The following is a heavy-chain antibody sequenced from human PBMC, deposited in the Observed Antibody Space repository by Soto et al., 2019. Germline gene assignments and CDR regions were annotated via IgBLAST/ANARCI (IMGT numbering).Heavy chain of an antibody. J-gene: IGHJ5*02. CDR3: ARVRPFGGVIA. Sequence: KPSETLSLTCAVYGGSFSGYYWSWIRQPPGKGLEWIGEINHSGSTNYNPSLKSRVTISVDTSKNQFSLKLSSVTAADTAVYYCARVRPFGGVIAWGQGTLVTVSS. V-gene: IGHV4-34*01. CDR1: GGSFSGYY. D-gene: IGHD3-16*02. CDR2: INHSGST.